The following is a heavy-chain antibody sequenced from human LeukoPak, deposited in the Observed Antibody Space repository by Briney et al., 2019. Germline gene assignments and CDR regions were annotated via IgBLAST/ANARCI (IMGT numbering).Heavy chain of an antibody. CDR2: IYTSGST. CDR3: ASRNSGGLFDY. J-gene: IGHJ4*02. Sequence: SQTLSLTCTVSGGSISSGSYYWSWIRQPAGKGLEWIGRIYTSGSTNYNPSLKSRVTISVDKSKNQFSLKLSSVTAADTAVYYCASRNSGGLFDYWGQGTLVTVSS. CDR1: GGSISSGSYY. D-gene: IGHD3-16*01. V-gene: IGHV4-61*02.